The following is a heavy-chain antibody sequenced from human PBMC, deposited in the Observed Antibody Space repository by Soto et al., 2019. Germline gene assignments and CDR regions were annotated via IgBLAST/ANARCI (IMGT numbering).Heavy chain of an antibody. CDR1: GYTFTSYY. Sequence: ASAKVSCKASGYTFTSYYMHWVRQAPGQGLEWMGIINPSGGSTSYAQKFQGRVTMTRDTSTSTVYMELSSLRSEDTAVYYCAREFDILTGYYKVDYFDYWGQGTLVTVSS. J-gene: IGHJ4*02. CDR3: AREFDILTGYYKVDYFDY. D-gene: IGHD3-9*01. V-gene: IGHV1-46*03. CDR2: INPSGGST.